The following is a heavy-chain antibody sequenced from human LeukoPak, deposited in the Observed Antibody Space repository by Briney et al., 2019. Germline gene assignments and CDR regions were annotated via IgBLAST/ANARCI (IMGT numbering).Heavy chain of an antibody. V-gene: IGHV3-23*01. D-gene: IGHD6-6*01. CDR2: ISGSGIST. CDR3: ARVGPWIEARVYFDY. Sequence: GGSLRLSCAASGFTFSSYGMSWVRQAPGKGLEWVSDISGSGISTYYADSVKGRFTISRDNSKNTLYLQMNSLRAEDTAVYYCARVGPWIEARVYFDYWGQGTLVTVSS. CDR1: GFTFSSYG. J-gene: IGHJ4*02.